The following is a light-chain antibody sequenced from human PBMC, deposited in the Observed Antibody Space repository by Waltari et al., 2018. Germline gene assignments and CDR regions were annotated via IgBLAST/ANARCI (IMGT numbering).Light chain of an antibody. CDR2: DVH. CDR3: CAYAGSNIFV. Sequence: QSALTQPRSVSGSPGQSVPIYCTGTSSDIGSYHFVSWYQQQSGKAPKVIIYDVHERPSGVPDRFSGSRSGNTASLTISRLQADDEGEYYCCAYAGSNIFVFGVGTQLTVL. J-gene: IGLJ1*01. CDR1: SSDIGSYHF. V-gene: IGLV2-11*01.